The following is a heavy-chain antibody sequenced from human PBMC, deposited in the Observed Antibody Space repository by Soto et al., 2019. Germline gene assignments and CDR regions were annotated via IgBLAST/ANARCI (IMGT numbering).Heavy chain of an antibody. CDR1: GDSVSSNSAA. V-gene: IGHV6-1*01. Sequence: SQTLSLTCVISGDSVSSNSAAWNWIRQSPSRGLEWLGRTYYRSKWYNDYAVSVKSRITINPDTSKNQFSLQLTSVTPEDTAVYYCARDRAYYYDSSGYRGFDYWGQGTLVTVCS. D-gene: IGHD3-22*01. CDR2: TYYRSKWYN. J-gene: IGHJ4*02. CDR3: ARDRAYYYDSSGYRGFDY.